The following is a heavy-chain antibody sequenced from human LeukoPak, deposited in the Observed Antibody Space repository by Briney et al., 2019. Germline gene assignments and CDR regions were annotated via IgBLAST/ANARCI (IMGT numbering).Heavy chain of an antibody. Sequence: ASVKVSCKASGYTFTSYYMHWVRQAPGQGLEWMGIINPSGGSTSYAQKFQGRVTMTRDMSTSTVYMELSSLRSEDTAVYYCATQGGYYYYYMDVWGKGTTVTVSS. CDR2: INPSGGST. V-gene: IGHV1-46*01. J-gene: IGHJ6*03. CDR1: GYTFTSYY. CDR3: ATQGGYYYYYMDV. D-gene: IGHD3-16*01.